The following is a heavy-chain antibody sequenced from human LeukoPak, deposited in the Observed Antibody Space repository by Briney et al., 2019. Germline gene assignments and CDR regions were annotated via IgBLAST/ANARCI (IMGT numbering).Heavy chain of an antibody. CDR1: GGSLISNDHH. CDR2: INYIGTT. CDR3: ARYYTSFTSSFYFDY. J-gene: IGHJ4*02. Sequence: SENLSLTRPFSGGSLISNDHHWGWGRQAPREGPGWLSTINYIGTTYYNPSLKSRVTISVDTSKNQFSLKLTSVTAADTALYYCARYYTSFTSSFYFDYWGQGTLVTVSS. V-gene: IGHV4-39*07. D-gene: IGHD2/OR15-2a*01.